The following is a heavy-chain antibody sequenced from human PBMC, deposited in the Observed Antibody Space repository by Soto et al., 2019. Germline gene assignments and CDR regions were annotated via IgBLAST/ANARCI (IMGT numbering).Heavy chain of an antibody. D-gene: IGHD6-13*01. CDR3: ARVAAAGTYFDY. CDR1: GGSISISNW. J-gene: IGHJ4*02. CDR2: IYHSGST. V-gene: IGHV4-4*02. Sequence: SETLSLTCAVSGGSISISNWWSWVRQPPGKGLEWIGEIYHSGSTNYNPSLKSRVTISVDKSKNQFSLKLSSVTAADTAVYYGARVAAAGTYFDYWGQGTLVTVSS.